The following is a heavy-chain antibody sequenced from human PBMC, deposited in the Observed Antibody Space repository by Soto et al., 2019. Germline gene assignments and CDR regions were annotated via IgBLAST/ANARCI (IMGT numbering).Heavy chain of an antibody. J-gene: IGHJ6*02. D-gene: IGHD6-6*01. CDR2: TRDKANSYTT. CDR3: ARVEYSSPLSTVTESYGMDV. V-gene: IGHV3-72*01. Sequence: GGSLRLSCAASGFTFSDHYMDWVRQAPGKGLEWVGRTRDKANSYTTEYAASVKGRFTISRDDSKNSLYLQMNSLKTEDTAVYYCARVEYSSPLSTVTESYGMDVWGQGTTVTVSS. CDR1: GFTFSDHY.